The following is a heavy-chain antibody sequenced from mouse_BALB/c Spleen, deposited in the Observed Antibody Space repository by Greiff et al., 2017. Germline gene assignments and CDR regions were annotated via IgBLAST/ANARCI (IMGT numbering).Heavy chain of an antibody. V-gene: IGHV3-2*02. CDR1: GYSITSDYA. J-gene: IGHJ3*01. Sequence: VQLQQSGPGLVKPSQSLSLTCTVTGYSITSDYAWNWIRQFPGNKLEWMGYISYSGSTSYNPSLKSRISITRDTSKNQFFLQLNSVTTEDTATYYCARWGWDSWFAYWGQGTLVTVSA. CDR2: ISYSGST. D-gene: IGHD3-3*01. CDR3: ARWGWDSWFAY.